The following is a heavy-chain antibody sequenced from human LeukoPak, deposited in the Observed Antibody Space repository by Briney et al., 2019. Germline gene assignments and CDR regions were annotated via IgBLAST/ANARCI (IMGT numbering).Heavy chain of an antibody. CDR2: INHSGST. CDR3: ARGVTDYVWGSYRYTRTRDFDY. V-gene: IGHV4-34*01. Sequence: SETLSLTCAVYGGSFSGYYWSWIRQPPGKGLEWIGEINHSGSTNYNPSLKSRVTISVDTSKNQFSLKLSSVTAADTAVYYCARGVTDYVWGSYRYTRTRDFDYWGQGTLVTVSS. J-gene: IGHJ4*02. CDR1: GGSFSGYY. D-gene: IGHD3-16*02.